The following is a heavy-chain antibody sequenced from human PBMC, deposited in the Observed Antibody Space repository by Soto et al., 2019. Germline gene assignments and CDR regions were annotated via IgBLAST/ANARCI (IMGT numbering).Heavy chain of an antibody. J-gene: IGHJ6*02. D-gene: IGHD3-3*01. CDR1: GYTFTGYY. V-gene: IGHV1-2*02. CDR2: INPNSGGT. CDR3: ARAPYYDFWSGYYPMGYYYYGMDV. Sequence: ASVKVSFKASGYTFTGYYMHWLRQAPGQGLEWMGWINPNSGGTNYAQKFQGRVTMTRDTSISTAYMELSRLRSDDTAVYYCARAPYYDFWSGYYPMGYYYYGMDVWGQGTTVTVSS.